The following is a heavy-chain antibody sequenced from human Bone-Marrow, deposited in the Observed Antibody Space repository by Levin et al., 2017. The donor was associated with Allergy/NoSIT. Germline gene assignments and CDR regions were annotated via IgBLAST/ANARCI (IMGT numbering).Heavy chain of an antibody. V-gene: IGHV3-21*01. CDR3: ASWAMYHYDRSAFDYFYYGMDV. J-gene: IGHJ6*02. CDR2: ISAGGNYI. Sequence: PGGSLRLSCAASGILFSSYDMNWVRQAPGKGLEWVSSISAGGNYIYYADSVKGRFTISRDNAKNSLFLQMNSLRAEDTAVYFCASWAMYHYDRSAFDYFYYGMDVWGQGTTVTVSS. D-gene: IGHD3-22*01. CDR1: GILFSSYD.